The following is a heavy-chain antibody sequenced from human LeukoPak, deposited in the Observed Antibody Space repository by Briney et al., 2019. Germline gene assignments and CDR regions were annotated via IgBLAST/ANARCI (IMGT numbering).Heavy chain of an antibody. CDR3: ARAGSSGWYYVARFDY. J-gene: IGHJ4*02. CDR2: IIPIFGTA. Sequence: GASVKVSCKASGYTFTSYGISWVRQAPGQGLEWMGGIIPIFGTANYAQKFQGRVTITADESTSTAYMELSSLRSEDTAVYYCARAGSSGWYYVARFDYWGQGTLVTVSS. V-gene: IGHV1-69*13. D-gene: IGHD6-19*01. CDR1: GYTFTSYG.